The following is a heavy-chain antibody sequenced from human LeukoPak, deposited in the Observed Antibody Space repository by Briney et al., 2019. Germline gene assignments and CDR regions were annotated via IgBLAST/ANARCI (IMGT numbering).Heavy chain of an antibody. V-gene: IGHV3-23*01. D-gene: IGHD6-13*01. CDR3: AKAYSSWEPPRWFDP. J-gene: IGHJ5*02. CDR2: ISGSGGST. CDR1: GFTVSSNY. Sequence: GGSLRLSCAASGFTVSSNYMSWLRRAPGKGLEWVSAISGSGGSTYYADSVKGRFTISRDNSKNTLYLQMNSLRAEDTAVYYCAKAYSSWEPPRWFDPWGQGTLVTVSS.